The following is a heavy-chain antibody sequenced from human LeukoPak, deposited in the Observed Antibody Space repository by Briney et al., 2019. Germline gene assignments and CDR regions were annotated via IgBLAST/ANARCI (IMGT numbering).Heavy chain of an antibody. CDR2: INTDSGAT. D-gene: IGHD2-21*02. Sequence: ASVKVSCKASGYTFTDYYIHWVRQDPGQGLEWMGWINTDSGATKYEQNFQGRVTMTRDTSISTAYMELSSLRSDDTAVYYCARGYCSGDCFTLFDYWGQGTLVTVSS. CDR1: GYTFTDYY. CDR3: ARGYCSGDCFTLFDY. J-gene: IGHJ4*02. V-gene: IGHV1-2*02.